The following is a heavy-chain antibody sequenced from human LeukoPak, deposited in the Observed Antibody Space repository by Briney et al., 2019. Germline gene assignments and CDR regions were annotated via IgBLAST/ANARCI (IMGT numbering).Heavy chain of an antibody. V-gene: IGHV3-7*01. CDR1: GFTLSNYW. CDR2: IKQDGSEK. D-gene: IGHD4-17*01. Sequence: GGSLRLSCAASGFTLSNYWMSWVRQAPGKGLEWVANIKQDGSEKYYVDSVKGRFTISRDNAKNSLYLQLNSLRAEDTAVYYCARDYGVLDAFDIWGQGTMVTVSS. J-gene: IGHJ3*02. CDR3: ARDYGVLDAFDI.